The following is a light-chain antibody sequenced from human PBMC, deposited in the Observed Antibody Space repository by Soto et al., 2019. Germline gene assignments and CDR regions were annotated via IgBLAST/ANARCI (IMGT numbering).Light chain of an antibody. CDR1: QSIGSD. V-gene: IGKV3-15*01. Sequence: ETVMTQSPATLSVSPGDRATLSCRASQSIGSDLAWYQQKPGQSPRLLIYDASTRATGIPARFSGSGSGTESTLTIGSLQSEDFAVYYCHQYNNWPPFTFGPGTKVDI. CDR2: DAS. CDR3: HQYNNWPPFT. J-gene: IGKJ3*01.